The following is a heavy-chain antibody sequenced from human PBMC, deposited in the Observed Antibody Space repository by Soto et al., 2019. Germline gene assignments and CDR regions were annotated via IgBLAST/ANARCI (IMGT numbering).Heavy chain of an antibody. CDR2: ISACNGNT. D-gene: IGHD3-9*01. CDR1: GYTFTSYG. CDR3: ARDRPDILTGWRYYYYYGMDV. Sequence: QVQLVQSGAEVKKPGASVKVSCKASGYTFTSYGISWVRQAPGQGLEWMGWISACNGNTNYAQKLQGRVTMTTDTSTSTAYMELRSLRSDDTAVYYCARDRPDILTGWRYYYYYGMDVWGQGTTVTVSS. V-gene: IGHV1-18*04. J-gene: IGHJ6*02.